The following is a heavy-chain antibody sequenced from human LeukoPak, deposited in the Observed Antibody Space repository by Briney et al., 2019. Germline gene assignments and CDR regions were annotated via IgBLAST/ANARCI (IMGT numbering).Heavy chain of an antibody. V-gene: IGHV3-74*01. CDR3: ARLVGTTTPGVDY. J-gene: IGHJ4*02. CDR2: IKSDGSIT. D-gene: IGHD1-26*01. CDR1: GFTFRSYW. Sequence: SGGSLRLSCAASGFTFRSYWMDWVRQAPGQGLVWVSHIKSDGSITNYADSVKGRFTISRDNAKNTLYLQMNSLRAEDTAAYYCARLVGTTTPGVDYWGQGTLVTVSS.